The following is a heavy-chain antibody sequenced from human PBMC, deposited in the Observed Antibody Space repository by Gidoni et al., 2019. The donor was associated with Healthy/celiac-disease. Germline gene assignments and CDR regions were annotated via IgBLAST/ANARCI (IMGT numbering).Heavy chain of an antibody. J-gene: IGHJ5*02. CDR1: GGNFSSYA. CDR2: IIPILGIA. CDR3: ARDYYGSGSYYNENGWFDP. V-gene: IGHV1-69*09. D-gene: IGHD3-10*01. Sequence: QVQLVQSGAEVKKPGSSVKVSCKASGGNFSSYAISRVRQAPGQGLEWMGRIIPILGIANYAQKSQGTVTIPADNSTSTAYMALSSLRSEDTAVYYCARDYYGSGSYYNENGWFDPWGQGTLVPVSS.